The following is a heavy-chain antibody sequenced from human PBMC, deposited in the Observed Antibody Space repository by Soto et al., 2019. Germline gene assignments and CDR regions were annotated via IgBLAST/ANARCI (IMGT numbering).Heavy chain of an antibody. D-gene: IGHD3-3*01. CDR1: GFTFSSYW. J-gene: IGHJ6*02. CDR3: ARVNFDLLRFLEWSPSYGMDV. CDR2: ISNDGSST. V-gene: IGHV3-74*01. Sequence: QSGGSLRLSCAASGFTFSSYWMHWVRQAPGKGLVWVSGISNDGSSTYYADSVKGRFTISRDNSKNTLYLQMNSLRAEDTAVYYCARVNFDLLRFLEWSPSYGMDVWGQGTTVTVSS.